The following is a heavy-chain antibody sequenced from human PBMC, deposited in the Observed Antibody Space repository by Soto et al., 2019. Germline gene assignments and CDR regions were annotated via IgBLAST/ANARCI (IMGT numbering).Heavy chain of an antibody. CDR3: ARAIVGPTTTGWLDP. V-gene: IGHV1-69*13. J-gene: IGHJ5*02. Sequence: SVKVSCKASGGTFSRYAISWVRQAPGQGLEWMGGIIPIFGTANYAQKFQGRVTITADECTSTAYMELSSLRFEETAVYYCARAIVGPTTTGWLDPWGQGTLVTVSS. CDR1: GGTFSRYA. D-gene: IGHD1-26*01. CDR2: IIPIFGTA.